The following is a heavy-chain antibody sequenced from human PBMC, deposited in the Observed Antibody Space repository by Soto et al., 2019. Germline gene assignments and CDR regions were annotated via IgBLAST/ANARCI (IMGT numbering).Heavy chain of an antibody. CDR2: ISDYNGNK. V-gene: IGHV1-18*01. CDR1: GYTFTSYG. J-gene: IGHJ4*02. D-gene: IGHD3-16*02. Sequence: QVQLVQSGAEVKKPGASVKVSCKASGYTFTSYGISWVRQAPGQGLEWMGWISDYNGNKNYAQKIQGRVTMTTDTSTSTAYMELRSLRSDDTAVYYCARVLSQFGGVIVPFDYWGQGTLVTVSS. CDR3: ARVLSQFGGVIVPFDY.